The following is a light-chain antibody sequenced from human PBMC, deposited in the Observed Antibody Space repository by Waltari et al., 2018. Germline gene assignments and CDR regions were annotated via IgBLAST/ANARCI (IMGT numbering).Light chain of an antibody. J-gene: IGKJ1*01. V-gene: IGKV3-20*01. CDR2: GAS. Sequence: ESVLTQSPATLSLSPGERATLPCRASQTVNSNYLAWYQQKSGQAPRLLIYGASKRATGIPDRFSGSGSETAFTLTISRLEPEDFAVYYCQLYGTSFLWTFGQGTRVEI. CDR3: QLYGTSFLWT. CDR1: QTVNSNY.